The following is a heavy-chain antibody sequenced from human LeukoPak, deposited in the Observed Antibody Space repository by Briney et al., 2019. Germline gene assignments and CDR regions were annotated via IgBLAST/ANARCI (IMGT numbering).Heavy chain of an antibody. J-gene: IGHJ4*02. Sequence: GGSLRLSCAASGLTFSNYAMSWVRQAPGKGLEWVSVISGSGGSTYNADSVKGRFSISRDNSKNTLYLQMNSLRAEDTAVYYCAKDRSWAGSAAHFDYWGQGALVTVSS. CDR1: GLTFSNYA. D-gene: IGHD2-2*01. CDR2: ISGSGGST. V-gene: IGHV3-23*01. CDR3: AKDRSWAGSAAHFDY.